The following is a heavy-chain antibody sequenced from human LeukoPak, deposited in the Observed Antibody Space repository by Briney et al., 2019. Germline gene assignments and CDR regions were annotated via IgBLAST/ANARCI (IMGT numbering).Heavy chain of an antibody. Sequence: GASVKVSCKASGYTFTSYDINWVRQATGQGLEWMGWMNPNSGNTGYAQKFQGRVTMTRNTSISTAYMELSSLRSEDTAVYYCARAGGSSSWYPYGMDVWGQGTTVTVSS. D-gene: IGHD6-13*01. J-gene: IGHJ6*02. V-gene: IGHV1-8*01. CDR2: MNPNSGNT. CDR3: ARAGGSSSWYPYGMDV. CDR1: GYTFTSYD.